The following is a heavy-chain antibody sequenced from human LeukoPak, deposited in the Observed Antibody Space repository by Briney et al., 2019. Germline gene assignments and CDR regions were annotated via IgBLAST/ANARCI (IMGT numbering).Heavy chain of an antibody. CDR1: GFTFSNAW. V-gene: IGHV3-15*01. D-gene: IGHD5-12*01. CDR2: IKSKTDGGTT. J-gene: IGHJ4*02. CDR3: TTSGGYSGYDWNY. Sequence: GGSLRLSCAASGFTFSNAWMSWVRQAPGKGLEWVGRIKSKTDGGTTDYAAPVKGRFTISRDDSKNTLYLQMNSLKTEDTAVYYCTTSGGYSGYDWNYWGQGTLVTVSS.